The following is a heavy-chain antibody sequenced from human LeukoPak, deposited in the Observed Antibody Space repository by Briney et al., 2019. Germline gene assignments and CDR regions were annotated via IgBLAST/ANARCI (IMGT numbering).Heavy chain of an antibody. Sequence: SETLSLTCAVYGGSFSGYYWSWIRQPRGKGLEWIGEINHSGSTNYNPSLKSRVTISVDTSKNQFSLKLSSVTAADTAVYYCARGRRATYDYIWGSPSNGYYFDYWGQGTLVTVSS. V-gene: IGHV4-34*01. CDR2: INHSGST. J-gene: IGHJ4*02. CDR1: GGSFSGYY. CDR3: ARGRRATYDYIWGSPSNGYYFDY. D-gene: IGHD3-16*01.